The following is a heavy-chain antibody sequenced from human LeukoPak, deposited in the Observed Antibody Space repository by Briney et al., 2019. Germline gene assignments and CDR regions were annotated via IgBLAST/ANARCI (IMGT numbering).Heavy chain of an antibody. Sequence: SETLSLTCTVSGGSISSCYWSWIRQPPGKGLEWIGYIYYSGSTNYNPSLKSRVTISVDTSKNQFSLKLSSVTAADTAVYYCARSYGDYGFPFDLWGRGTLVTVSS. V-gene: IGHV4-59*08. CDR2: IYYSGST. D-gene: IGHD4-17*01. CDR1: GGSISSCY. CDR3: ARSYGDYGFPFDL. J-gene: IGHJ2*01.